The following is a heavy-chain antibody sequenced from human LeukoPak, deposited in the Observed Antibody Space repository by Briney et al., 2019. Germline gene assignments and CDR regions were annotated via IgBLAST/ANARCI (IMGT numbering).Heavy chain of an antibody. CDR3: ARRTNVGDSSGYYYYDYFDY. J-gene: IGHJ4*02. CDR1: GGPFSGYY. Sequence: PSETLSLTCAVYGGPFSGYYWSWIRQPPGKGLEWIGSIYYSGSTYYNPSLKSRVTISVDTSKNQFSLKLSSVTAADTAVYYCARRTNVGDSSGYYYYDYFDYWGQGTLVTVSS. CDR2: IYYSGST. D-gene: IGHD3-22*01. V-gene: IGHV4-34*01.